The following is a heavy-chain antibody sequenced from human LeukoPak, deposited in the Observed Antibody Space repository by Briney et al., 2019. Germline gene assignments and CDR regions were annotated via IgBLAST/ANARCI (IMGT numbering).Heavy chain of an antibody. D-gene: IGHD2-2*01. CDR1: GGSFSGYY. V-gene: IGHV4-34*01. CDR2: INHSGST. CDR3: ARRGVVPAANA. J-gene: IGHJ5*02. Sequence: SETLSLTCAVYGGSFSGYYWSWIRQPPGKGLEWIGEINHSGSTNYNPSLKSRVTISVDTSKNQFSLKLSSVTAADTAVYYCARRGVVPAANAWGQGTLVTVSS.